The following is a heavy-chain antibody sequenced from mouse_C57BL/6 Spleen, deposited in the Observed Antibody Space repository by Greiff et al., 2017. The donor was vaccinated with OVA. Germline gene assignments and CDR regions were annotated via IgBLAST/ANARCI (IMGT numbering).Heavy chain of an antibody. Sequence: QVQLQQPGAELVRPGTSVKLSCKASGYTFTSYWMHWVKQRPGQGLEWIGVIDPSDSYTNYNQKFKGKATFTVYTSSSTAYMQLSSLTTEDSAADYCGREVDGYYYFDYWGQGTTLTVSS. D-gene: IGHD2-3*01. CDR2: IDPSDSYT. CDR1: GYTFTSYW. CDR3: GREVDGYYYFDY. J-gene: IGHJ2*01. V-gene: IGHV1-59*01.